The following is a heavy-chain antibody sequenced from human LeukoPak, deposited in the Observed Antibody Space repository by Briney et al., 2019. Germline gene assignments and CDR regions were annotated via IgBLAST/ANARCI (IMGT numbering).Heavy chain of an antibody. CDR2: TSHSGNT. V-gene: IGHV4-34*01. D-gene: IGHD3-10*01. J-gene: IGHJ4*02. CDR3: ARDLAPLLLWFGESTFGY. Sequence: SETLSLTCAVYGGSLSGYYWSWIRQPPGKGLEWIGETSHSGNTNYDPSLKSRVTISVDTSKNQFSLKLSSVTAADTAVYYCARDLAPLLLWFGESTFGYWGQGTLVTVSS. CDR1: GGSLSGYY.